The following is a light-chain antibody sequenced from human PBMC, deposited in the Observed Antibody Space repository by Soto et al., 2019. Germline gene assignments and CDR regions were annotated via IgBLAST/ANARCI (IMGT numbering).Light chain of an antibody. CDR3: QQYNSYHT. Sequence: DIQMTQSPSTLSASVGDRVTITCRTSQSISSWLAWYQQKPGKASKLLIYDASSLESGVPSRFSGSGSGTEFTLTISSLQTDEFATYYCQQYNSYHTFGQGTKLEIK. CDR1: QSISSW. V-gene: IGKV1-5*01. J-gene: IGKJ2*01. CDR2: DAS.